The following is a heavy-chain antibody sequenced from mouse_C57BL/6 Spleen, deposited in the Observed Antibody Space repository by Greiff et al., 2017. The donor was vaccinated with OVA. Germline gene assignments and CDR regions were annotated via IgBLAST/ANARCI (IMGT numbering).Heavy chain of an antibody. CDR3: ASSVVATNYFDY. D-gene: IGHD1-1*01. V-gene: IGHV1-81*01. J-gene: IGHJ2*01. Sequence: VQLQESGAELARPGASVKLSCKASGYTFTSYGISWVKQRTGQGLEWIGEIYPRSGNTYYNEKFKGKATLTADKSSSTAYMELRSLTSEDSAVYFCASSVVATNYFDYWGQGTTLTVSS. CDR1: GYTFTSYG. CDR2: IYPRSGNT.